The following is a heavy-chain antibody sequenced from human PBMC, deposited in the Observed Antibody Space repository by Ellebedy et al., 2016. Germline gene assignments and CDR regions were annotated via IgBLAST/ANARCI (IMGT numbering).Heavy chain of an antibody. V-gene: IGHV4-59*12. J-gene: IGHJ4*02. D-gene: IGHD1-26*01. Sequence: SETLSLTXTVSGGSISSYYWSWIRQPPGKGLEWIGYIYYSGSTNYNPSLKSRVTISVDTSKNQFSLKLSSVTAADTAVYYCARDQPPGLGGSYGGLDYWGQGTLVTVSS. CDR3: ARDQPPGLGGSYGGLDY. CDR1: GGSISSYY. CDR2: IYYSGST.